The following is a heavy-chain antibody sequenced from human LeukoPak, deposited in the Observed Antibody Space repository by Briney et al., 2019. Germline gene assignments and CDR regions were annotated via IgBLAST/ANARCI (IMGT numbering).Heavy chain of an antibody. J-gene: IGHJ5*02. D-gene: IGHD5-18*01. CDR1: GGTFSSYA. V-gene: IGHV1-69*01. CDR3: ARSNPDGGYSHGTYYAWFDP. Sequence: SVKVSCKASGGTFSSYAISWVRQAPGQGLEWMGGIIPIFGTANYAQKFQGRVTITADESTSTAYMELSSLRSEDTAVYYCARSNPDGGYSHGTYYAWFDPWGQGTLVTVSS. CDR2: IIPIFGTA.